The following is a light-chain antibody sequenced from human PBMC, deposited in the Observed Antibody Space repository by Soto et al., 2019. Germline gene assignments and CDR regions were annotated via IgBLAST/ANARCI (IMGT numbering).Light chain of an antibody. J-gene: IGKJ2*01. CDR1: QSVLYSSNNKNY. CDR2: WAS. V-gene: IGKV4-1*01. CDR3: QQYYSTPPYT. Sequence: DIVMTQSPDSLAVSLGARATINCKSSQSVLYSSNNKNYFAWYQQKPGQPHKLIIYWASTRESGVPDRFSGSGSGTDFTLTISSLQAEDVAVYYCQQYYSTPPYTFGHGTKLEIK.